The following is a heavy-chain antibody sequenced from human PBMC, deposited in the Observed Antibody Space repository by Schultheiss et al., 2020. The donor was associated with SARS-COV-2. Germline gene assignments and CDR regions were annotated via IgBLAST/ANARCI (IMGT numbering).Heavy chain of an antibody. V-gene: IGHV4-38-2*02. J-gene: IGHJ5*02. CDR3: ARDLWSGSQTSHWFDP. D-gene: IGHD1-26*01. CDR2: IYHSGST. CDR1: GYSISSGYY. Sequence: SETLSLTCAVSGYSISSGYYWGWIRQPPGKGLEWIGSIYHSGSTYYNPSLKSRVTISVDTSKNQFSLKLSSVTAADTAVYYCARDLWSGSQTSHWFDPWGQGTLVTVSS.